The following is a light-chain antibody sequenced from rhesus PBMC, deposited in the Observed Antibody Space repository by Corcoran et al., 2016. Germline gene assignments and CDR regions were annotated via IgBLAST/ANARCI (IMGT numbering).Light chain of an antibody. CDR3: QQHDNSPPT. CDR1: QGISNW. J-gene: IGKJ1*01. CDR2: RTA. Sequence: DIQMTQSPSSLSASVGDRVTITCRASQGISNWLAWYQQKQGKAPKLLIYRTANLEKGVPSRLSGSGAGTDFTPTISSRQPEDIATDYCQQHDNSPPTFGQGTKVEIK. V-gene: IGKV1-69*01.